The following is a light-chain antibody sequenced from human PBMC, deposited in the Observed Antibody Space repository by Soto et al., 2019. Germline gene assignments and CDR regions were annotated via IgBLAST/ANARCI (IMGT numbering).Light chain of an antibody. J-gene: IGLJ1*01. CDR3: SSYRSTTTSV. Sequence: HSFLTQPSSVSGSPLQSITISFTLTSSDVGGYNYVSWYQHHPGKAPKLSIYYFSNLPSWVSNRFSGSKSGNTASLTISALQAEDEADYSWSSYRSTTTSVFGNGPXANVL. CDR1: SSDVGGYNY. CDR2: YFS. V-gene: IGLV2-14*03.